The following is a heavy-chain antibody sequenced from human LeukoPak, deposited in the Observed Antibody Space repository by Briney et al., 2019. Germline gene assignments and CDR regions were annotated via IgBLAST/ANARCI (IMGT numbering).Heavy chain of an antibody. D-gene: IGHD2-8*02. CDR2: SNPNNGGT. Sequence: ASVSVSCTASGYTFTVYYMHWVRQAPGQGLEWMGWSNPNNGGTNYAQKFQGRVTMTLDTSISTAYMELSRLRSDDTAIYYCARVDGGEWYYFDYWGQGTLVTVSS. V-gene: IGHV1-2*02. CDR1: GYTFTVYY. J-gene: IGHJ4*02. CDR3: ARVDGGEWYYFDY.